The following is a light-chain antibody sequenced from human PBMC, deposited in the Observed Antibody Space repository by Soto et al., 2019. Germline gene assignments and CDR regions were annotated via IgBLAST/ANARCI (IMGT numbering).Light chain of an antibody. CDR3: AAWDDSFNGNV. V-gene: IGLV1-44*01. CDR2: TNN. Sequence: QSVLTQPPSASGTPGQRVTISCSGSSSNIGSNTVNWYQQLPGTAPKLLIYTNNQRPSGVPDRFSGSKSGTSASLAISGLQSEDEADHYCAAWDDSFNGNVFGTGTKLTVL. J-gene: IGLJ1*01. CDR1: SSNIGSNT.